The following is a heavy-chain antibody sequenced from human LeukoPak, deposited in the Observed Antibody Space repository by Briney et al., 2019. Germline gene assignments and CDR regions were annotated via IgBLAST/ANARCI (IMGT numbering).Heavy chain of an antibody. CDR2: ISGSGGST. Sequence: PGGSLRLSCAASGFTFSSYAMSWVRQAPGKGLEWVSAISGSGGSTYYADSVKGRFTISRDNSKNTLYLQMNSLRAEDTAVYYCAKDPFHYYGSGTPEWFDPWGQGTLVTVSS. V-gene: IGHV3-23*01. CDR1: GFTFSSYA. J-gene: IGHJ5*02. CDR3: AKDPFHYYGSGTPEWFDP. D-gene: IGHD3-10*01.